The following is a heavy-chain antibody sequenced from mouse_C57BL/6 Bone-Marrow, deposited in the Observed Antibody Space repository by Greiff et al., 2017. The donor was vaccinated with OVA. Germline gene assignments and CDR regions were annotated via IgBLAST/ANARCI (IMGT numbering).Heavy chain of an antibody. V-gene: IGHV1-74*01. CDR3: AILLYCNYEGYAMDY. CDR1: GYTFTSYW. J-gene: IGHJ4*01. CDR2: IHPSDSDT. D-gene: IGHD2-1*01. Sequence: QVQLQQPGAELVKPGASVKVSCKASGYTFTSYWMHWVKQRPGPGLEWIGRIHPSDSDTNYNQKFKGKATLTVDKSSSTAYMQLSSLTSEDSAVYYGAILLYCNYEGYAMDYWGQGTSVTVSS.